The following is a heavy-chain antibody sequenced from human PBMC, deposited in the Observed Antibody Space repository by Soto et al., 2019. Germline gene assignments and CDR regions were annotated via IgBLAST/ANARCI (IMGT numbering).Heavy chain of an antibody. CDR2: ISGSGGST. Sequence: EVQLLESGGGLVQPGGSLRLSCAASGFTFSSYAMSWVRQAPGKGLEWVSAISGSGGSTYYADSVKGRFTIARDNSKNTLYLQMNSLRAEDTAVYYCAKDRREGSGCYYYGMDVWGQGPTVTVSS. V-gene: IGHV3-23*01. J-gene: IGHJ6*02. CDR1: GFTFSSYA. CDR3: AKDRREGSGCYYYGMDV.